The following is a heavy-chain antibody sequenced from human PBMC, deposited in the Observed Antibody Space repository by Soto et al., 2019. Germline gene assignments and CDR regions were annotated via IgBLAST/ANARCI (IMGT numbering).Heavy chain of an antibody. D-gene: IGHD1-26*01. Sequence: QVQLVESGGGVVQPGRSLRLSCAASGFIFRNFGMHWVRRAPGKGLEWVATISGDGNEKYYPDSMNGRFTISRDNFNNTLYLQLNSLRPEDTAVYHCVQGASTAHQPLDSWGQGVLVTVSS. CDR2: ISGDGNEK. J-gene: IGHJ4*02. V-gene: IGHV3-30*03. CDR3: VQGASTAHQPLDS. CDR1: GFIFRNFG.